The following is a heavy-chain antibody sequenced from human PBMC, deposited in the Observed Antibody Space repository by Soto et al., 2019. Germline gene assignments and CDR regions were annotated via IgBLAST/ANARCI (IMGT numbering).Heavy chain of an antibody. Sequence: VASVKVSCKASGGTFSSYAISWVRQAPGQGLEWMGGIIPIFGTANYAQKFQGRVTITADESTSTAYMELSSLRSEDTAVYYCARGVRTTVVTTGVEYWYFDLWGRGTLVTVS. CDR3: ARGVRTTVVTTGVEYWYFDL. J-gene: IGHJ2*01. V-gene: IGHV1-69*13. CDR2: IIPIFGTA. CDR1: GGTFSSYA. D-gene: IGHD4-17*01.